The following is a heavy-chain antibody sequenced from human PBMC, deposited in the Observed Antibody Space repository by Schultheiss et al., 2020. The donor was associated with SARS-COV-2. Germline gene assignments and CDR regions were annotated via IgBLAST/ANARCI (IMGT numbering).Heavy chain of an antibody. V-gene: IGHV3-23*01. D-gene: IGHD2-2*01. CDR1: GFTFSSYA. CDR2: ISGSGGST. Sequence: GGSLRLSCAASGFTFSSYAMSWVRQAPGKGLVWVSAISGSGGSTYYADSVKGRFTISRDNSKNTLFLQMNSLRAEDTAVYYCAKDRPFCSSTSCFLGAFDIWGQGTMVTVSS. CDR3: AKDRPFCSSTSCFLGAFDI. J-gene: IGHJ3*02.